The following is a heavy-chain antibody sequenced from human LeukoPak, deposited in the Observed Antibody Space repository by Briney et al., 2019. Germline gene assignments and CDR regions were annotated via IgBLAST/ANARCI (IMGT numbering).Heavy chain of an antibody. CDR2: IYTSGST. D-gene: IGHD5-12*01. J-gene: IGHJ5*02. CDR3: ARGGGGYDGDWFNP. CDR1: GGSISSGNYY. V-gene: IGHV4-61*02. Sequence: PSETLSLTCTVSGGSISSGNYYWSWIRQPAGKGLEWIGRIYTSGSTNYNPSFKSRVTISVDTSKNQFSLKLSSVTAADTAVYYCARGGGGYDGDWFNPWGQGTLVTVSS.